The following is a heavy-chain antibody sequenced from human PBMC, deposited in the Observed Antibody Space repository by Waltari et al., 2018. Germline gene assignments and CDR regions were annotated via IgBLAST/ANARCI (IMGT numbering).Heavy chain of an antibody. Sequence: QVQLVESGGGVVQPGGSLRVSCAASGFTFSSFGMHWVRQAPGKGLEWVAFIQNDGRNKYDADSVKGRFTISRDNSRNTLYLQMNSLRAEDTAVYYCAKERGGAADFDYWGQGTLVTVSS. CDR1: GFTFSSFG. CDR3: AKERGGAADFDY. CDR2: IQNDGRNK. V-gene: IGHV3-30*02. J-gene: IGHJ4*02. D-gene: IGHD6-13*01.